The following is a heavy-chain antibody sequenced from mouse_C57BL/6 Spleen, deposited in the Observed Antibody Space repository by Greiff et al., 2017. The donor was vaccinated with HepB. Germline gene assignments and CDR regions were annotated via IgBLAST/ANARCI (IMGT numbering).Heavy chain of an antibody. V-gene: IGHV1-81*01. CDR2: IYPRSGNT. Sequence: VQLQQSGAELARPGASVKLSCKASGYTFTSYGISWVKQRTGQGLEWIGEIYPRSGNTYYNEKFKGKATLTADKSSSTAYMELRSLTSEDSAVYFCARWGQLRPFFDYWGQGTTLTVSS. CDR1: GYTFTSYG. J-gene: IGHJ2*01. CDR3: ARWGQLRPFFDY. D-gene: IGHD3-2*02.